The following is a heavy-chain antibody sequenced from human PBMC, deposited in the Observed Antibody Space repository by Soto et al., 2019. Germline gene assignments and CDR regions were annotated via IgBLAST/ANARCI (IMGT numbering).Heavy chain of an antibody. CDR2: ISGDGSST. Sequence: GGSLRLSCAASEFTFRSYWMHWVRQSPGKGLVWVSRISGDGSSTNYADSVKGRFTISRDNAKNTAYLQIDSLRAEDTAVYYCARSLPGTYGAFDLWGQGTMVTVSS. CDR1: EFTFRSYW. D-gene: IGHD1-7*01. J-gene: IGHJ3*01. CDR3: ARSLPGTYGAFDL. V-gene: IGHV3-74*01.